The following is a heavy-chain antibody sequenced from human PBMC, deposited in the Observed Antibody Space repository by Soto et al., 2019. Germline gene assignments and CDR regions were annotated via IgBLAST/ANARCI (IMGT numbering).Heavy chain of an antibody. CDR2: IWYDRSNE. J-gene: IGHJ4*02. CDR1: GFTFNSYG. Sequence: QVQLVESGGGVVQPGRSLRLSCAASGFTFNSYGMHWVRQAPGKGLEWVAVIWYDRSNEYYADSVKGRFTISRDNSKNTLYLQMNSLRAEDTAVYYCARDRWSYLLDYWGQGTLVTGSS. CDR3: ARDRWSYLLDY. V-gene: IGHV3-33*01. D-gene: IGHD1-26*01.